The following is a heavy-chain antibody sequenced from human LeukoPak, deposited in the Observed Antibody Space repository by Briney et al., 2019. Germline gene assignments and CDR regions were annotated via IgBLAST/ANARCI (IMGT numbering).Heavy chain of an antibody. CDR3: AKDPRRGVGFVGATFDY. D-gene: IGHD1-26*01. CDR1: GFTFSSYG. CDR2: IRYDGSNK. J-gene: IGHJ4*02. V-gene: IGHV3-30*02. Sequence: PGGSLRLSCEAPGFTFSSYGMHWVRQAPGKGLEWVAFIRYDGSNKYYADSVKGRFTISRDNSKNTLYLQMNSLRAEDTAVYYCAKDPRRGVGFVGATFDYWGQGTLVSVSS.